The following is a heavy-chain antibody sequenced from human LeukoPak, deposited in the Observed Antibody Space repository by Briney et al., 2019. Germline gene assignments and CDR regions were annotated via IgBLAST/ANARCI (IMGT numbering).Heavy chain of an antibody. CDR1: GFTLSSYW. CDR3: ASRGYYYVGENWFDP. D-gene: IGHD3-22*01. V-gene: IGHV3-7*01. Sequence: GGALRLSCAASGFTLSSYWMSWVRQAPGKGLEWVANIKQDGSEKYYVDSVKGRSTISRDNAKNSLYLQMNSLRAEDTAVYYCASRGYYYVGENWFDPWGQGTLVTVSS. CDR2: IKQDGSEK. J-gene: IGHJ5*02.